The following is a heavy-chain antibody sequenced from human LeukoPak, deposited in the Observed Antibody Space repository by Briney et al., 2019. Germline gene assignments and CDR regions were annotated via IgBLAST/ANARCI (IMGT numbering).Heavy chain of an antibody. V-gene: IGHV3-21*04. CDR2: ISSSSSYI. CDR1: GFTFSSYS. D-gene: IGHD1-26*01. J-gene: IGHJ4*02. CDR3: AKDREWELRPRAFDY. Sequence: PGGSLRLSCAASGFTFSSYSMNWVRQAPGKGLEWVSSISSSSSYIYYADSVKGRFTISRDNAKNSLYLQMNSLRAEDTAVYYCAKDREWELRPRAFDYWGQGTLVTVSS.